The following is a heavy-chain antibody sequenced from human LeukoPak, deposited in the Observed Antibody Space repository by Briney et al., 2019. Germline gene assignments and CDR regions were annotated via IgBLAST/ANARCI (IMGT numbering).Heavy chain of an antibody. CDR3: AKDWYYYGSGSYIPSN. V-gene: IGHV3-64*04. CDR1: GFTFSRYA. J-gene: IGHJ4*02. D-gene: IGHD3-10*01. CDR2: ISSHGGST. Sequence: GGSLRLSCVASGFTFSRYAIHWVRQAPGKGLEYVSTISSHGGSTYYADSVKGRFTISRDNSKNTLYLQMNSLRAEDTAVYYCAKDWYYYGSGSYIPSNWGQGTLVTVSS.